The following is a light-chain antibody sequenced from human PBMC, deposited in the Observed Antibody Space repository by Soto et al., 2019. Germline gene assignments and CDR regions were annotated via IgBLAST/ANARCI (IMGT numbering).Light chain of an antibody. J-gene: IGKJ1*01. CDR2: DAS. CDR1: QSIDRW. CDR3: QHYKSYPWT. V-gene: IGKV1-5*01. Sequence: DIQLTQSPSFLSASVGDRVTITFRASQSIDRWVAWYQQRPGKAPKLLIYDASSLESGVPSRFSGSGSGTEFTLSISLQPDDFATYYCQHYKSYPWTFGQGTKVDIK.